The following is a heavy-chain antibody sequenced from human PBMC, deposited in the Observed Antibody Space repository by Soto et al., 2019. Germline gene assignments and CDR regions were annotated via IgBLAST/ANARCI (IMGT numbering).Heavy chain of an antibody. CDR3: ARSPPRVERNNYAGGWFDP. CDR2: MNPNSGNT. V-gene: IGHV1-8*01. D-gene: IGHD4-4*01. CDR1: GYTFTSYD. J-gene: IGHJ5*02. Sequence: QVQLVQSGAEVKKPGASVKVSCKASGYTFTSYDINWVRQATGQGLEWMGWMNPNSGNTGYPQKFQGRVTMTRNTSISTAYRELSSLRFEDTAVYYCARSPPRVERNNYAGGWFDPWGQGTLVTVSS.